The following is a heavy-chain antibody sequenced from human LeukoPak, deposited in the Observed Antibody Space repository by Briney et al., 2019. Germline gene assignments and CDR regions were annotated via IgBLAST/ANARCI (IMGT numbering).Heavy chain of an antibody. V-gene: IGHV1-18*01. CDR3: ASLGYCSGGSCYRSYYYYYGMDV. J-gene: IGHJ6*02. CDR1: GYTFTSYG. Sequence: ASVKVSCKASGYTFTSYGISWVRRTPGQRLEGKGRISAYKENTNYAQKLQGRVTMTTDTSTSTAYMELRSLRSDDTAVYYCASLGYCSGGSCYRSYYYYYGMDVWGQGTTVTVSS. D-gene: IGHD2-15*01. CDR2: ISAYKENT.